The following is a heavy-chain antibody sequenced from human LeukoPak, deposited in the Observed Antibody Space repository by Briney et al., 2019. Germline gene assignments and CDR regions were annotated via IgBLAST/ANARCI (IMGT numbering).Heavy chain of an antibody. D-gene: IGHD1-1*01. V-gene: IGHV4-4*09. CDR1: GGSISSYY. CDR2: IYTSGST. Sequence: SETLSLTCTVSGGSISSYYWSWIRQPPGKGLEWIGYIYTSGSTNYNPSLKSRVTISVDTSKSQFSLKLSSVTAADTAVYYCARRAYNNWFDPWGQGTLVTVSS. J-gene: IGHJ5*02. CDR3: ARRAYNNWFDP.